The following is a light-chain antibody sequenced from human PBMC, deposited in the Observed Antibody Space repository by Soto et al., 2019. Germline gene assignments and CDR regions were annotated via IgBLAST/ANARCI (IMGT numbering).Light chain of an antibody. CDR1: QSISSN. CDR3: QQYNTCRSIT. Sequence: EIVMTQSPATLSGSPGERATLSHRASQSISSNLGWYQQRPGQAPRLLIYGASTRATGIPARFSGSGSGTEFTLAISSLQSEDFAVYCCQQYNTCRSITFGQRTRLEIK. V-gene: IGKV3-15*01. J-gene: IGKJ5*01. CDR2: GAS.